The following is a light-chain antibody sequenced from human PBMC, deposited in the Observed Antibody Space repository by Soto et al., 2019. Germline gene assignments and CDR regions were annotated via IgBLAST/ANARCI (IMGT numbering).Light chain of an antibody. CDR3: QQYHNWPIT. CDR1: QSIKNL. V-gene: IGKV3-15*01. Sequence: TQSPVTLSVSPGEGVTVSCRASQSIKNLLAWYQQRPGQSPRLLFYAASARATGVPARFSGSGSGTEFTLAISSLQSEDFAVYYCQQYHNWPITFGQGTRLEIK. CDR2: AAS. J-gene: IGKJ5*01.